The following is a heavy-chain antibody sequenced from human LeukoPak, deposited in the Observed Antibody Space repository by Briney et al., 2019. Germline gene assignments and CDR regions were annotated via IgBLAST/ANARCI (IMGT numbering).Heavy chain of an antibody. CDR3: ARGAAATEDYYMDV. CDR2: IYHSGST. D-gene: IGHD6-13*01. V-gene: IGHV4-59*12. CDR1: GGSISSYY. Sequence: SETLSLTCTVSGGSISSYYWSWIRQPPGKGLEWIGEIYHSGSTNYNPSLKSRVTISVDKSKNQFSLKLSSVTAADTAVYYCARGAAATEDYYMDVWGKGTTVTVSS. J-gene: IGHJ6*03.